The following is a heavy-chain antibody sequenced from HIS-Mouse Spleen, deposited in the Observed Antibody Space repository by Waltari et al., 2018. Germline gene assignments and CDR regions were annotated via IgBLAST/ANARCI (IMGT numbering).Heavy chain of an antibody. J-gene: IGHJ2*01. V-gene: IGHV4-39*07. CDR2: IYYSGRT. D-gene: IGHD6-13*01. CDR3: AREIPYSSSWYDWYFDL. CDR1: GGSISSRRYY. Sequence: QLQLQESGPGLVKPSETLSLTCTVSGGSISSRRYYWGWIRQPPGKGLGGIGGIYYSGRTYYNRYRKSRCTIAVDTSKNQFARKLSSVTAADTAVYYCAREIPYSSSWYDWYFDLWGRGTLVTVSS.